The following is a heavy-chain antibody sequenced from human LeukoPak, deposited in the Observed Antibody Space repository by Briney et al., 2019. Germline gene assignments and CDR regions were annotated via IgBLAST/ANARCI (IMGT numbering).Heavy chain of an antibody. Sequence: PGGSLRLSCAASGFTFSNHAMSWVRQAPGKGLEWVSYISGSGSTIYYADSVKGRFTISRDNAKNSLYLQMNSLRAEDTAVYYCAELGITMIGGVWGKGTTVTISS. CDR3: AELGITMIGGV. J-gene: IGHJ6*04. D-gene: IGHD3-10*02. CDR1: GFTFSNHA. V-gene: IGHV3-48*03. CDR2: ISGSGSTI.